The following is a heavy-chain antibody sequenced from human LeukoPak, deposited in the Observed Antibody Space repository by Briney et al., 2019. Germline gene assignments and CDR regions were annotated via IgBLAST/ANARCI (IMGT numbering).Heavy chain of an antibody. V-gene: IGHV4-38-2*01. CDR2: IYQSGST. CDR1: GYSISSGYY. Sequence: SETLSLTRAVSGYSISSGYYWGWIRQPPGKGLEWIGSIYQSGSTYYTPYLKSRLTISVDTSKNQFSLKLSSVTAADTAVYYCAGLGSRRIFDHWGQGTLVTVSS. J-gene: IGHJ4*02. CDR3: AGLGSRRIFDH. D-gene: IGHD1-26*01.